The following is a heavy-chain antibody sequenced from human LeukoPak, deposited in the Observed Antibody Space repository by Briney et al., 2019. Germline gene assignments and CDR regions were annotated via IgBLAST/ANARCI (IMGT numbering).Heavy chain of an antibody. CDR2: IYSGGST. Sequence: GGSLRLSCAASGFTVSSNYMTWVRQAPGKGLEWVSVIYSGGSTYYTDSVKGRFTISRDNSKNTLYLQMNNLRPEDTAVYYCATARGVFDIWGQGTMVTVSS. V-gene: IGHV3-66*01. CDR1: GFTVSSNY. J-gene: IGHJ3*02. D-gene: IGHD2-15*01. CDR3: ATARGVFDI.